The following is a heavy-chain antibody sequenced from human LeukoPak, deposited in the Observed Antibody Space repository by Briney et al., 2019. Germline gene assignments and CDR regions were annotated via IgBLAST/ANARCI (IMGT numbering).Heavy chain of an antibody. Sequence: GGSLRLSCAASGFTFSSYWMSWVRQAPGKGLEWVANIKQDGSEKYYVDSVKGRFTISRDNAKNSLYLQMNSLRAEDTAVYYCARDIGDSGSYFDYWGQGTLVTVSS. CDR1: GFTFSSYW. J-gene: IGHJ4*02. CDR3: ARDIGDSGSYFDY. CDR2: IKQDGSEK. V-gene: IGHV3-7*01. D-gene: IGHD1-26*01.